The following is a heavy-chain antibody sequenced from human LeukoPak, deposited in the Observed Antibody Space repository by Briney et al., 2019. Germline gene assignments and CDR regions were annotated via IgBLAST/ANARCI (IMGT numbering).Heavy chain of an antibody. Sequence: PSETLSLTCAVYGGSFSGYYWSWSRQPPGKGLEWIGEINHSGSTNYNPSLKSRVTISVDTSKNQFSLKLSSVTAADTAVYYCARGVRKGYCSGGSCYSRDYYGMDVWGQGTTVTVSS. CDR2: INHSGST. CDR3: ARGVRKGYCSGGSCYSRDYYGMDV. D-gene: IGHD2-15*01. V-gene: IGHV4-34*01. J-gene: IGHJ6*02. CDR1: GGSFSGYY.